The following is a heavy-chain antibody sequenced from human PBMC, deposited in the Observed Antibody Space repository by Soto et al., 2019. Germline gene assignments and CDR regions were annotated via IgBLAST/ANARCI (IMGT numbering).Heavy chain of an antibody. J-gene: IGHJ6*02. Sequence: GESLKISCKGSGYSFTSYWIGWVRQMPGKGLEWMGIIYPGDSDTRYSPSFQGQVTISADKSISTAYLQWSSLKASDTAMYYCARHLGGHILVVQPAPNHSYGMDLWGQGTTVTVSS. D-gene: IGHD2-2*01. CDR2: IYPGDSDT. CDR1: GYSFTSYW. CDR3: ARHLGGHILVVQPAPNHSYGMDL. V-gene: IGHV5-51*01.